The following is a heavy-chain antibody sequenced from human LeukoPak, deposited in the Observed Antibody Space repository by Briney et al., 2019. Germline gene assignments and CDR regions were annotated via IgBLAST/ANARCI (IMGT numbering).Heavy chain of an antibody. Sequence: GASVTVSCKASGYTFTIYDINWVRQATGQGLEWMGWMNPNSGNTGYAQKFQGRVTMTRNTSISTAYMELSSLRSEDTAVYYCARFGYSSSSHYYYGMDVWGQGTTVTVSS. D-gene: IGHD6-6*01. CDR1: GYTFTIYD. CDR3: ARFGYSSSSHYYYGMDV. CDR2: MNPNSGNT. J-gene: IGHJ6*02. V-gene: IGHV1-8*01.